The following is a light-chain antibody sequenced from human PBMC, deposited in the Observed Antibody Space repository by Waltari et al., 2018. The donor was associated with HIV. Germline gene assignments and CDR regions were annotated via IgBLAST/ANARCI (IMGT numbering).Light chain of an antibody. V-gene: IGLV1-47*01. Sequence: QSVLTQPPSVSGTPGQTVTISCSGSTSNIETEALYWYQQLPGTAPKLIIYRNYKRPSGVPDRFSCSKSGASASLVISGLRSEDEAHYYCVSYDSRLDERLFGGGTKLTVL. CDR3: VSYDSRLDERL. CDR1: TSNIETEA. CDR2: RNY. J-gene: IGLJ3*02.